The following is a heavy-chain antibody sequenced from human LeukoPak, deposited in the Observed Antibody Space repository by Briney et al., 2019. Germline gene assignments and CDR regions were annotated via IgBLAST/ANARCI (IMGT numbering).Heavy chain of an antibody. V-gene: IGHV6-1*01. CDR1: GDSVSSNSAA. J-gene: IGHJ5*02. D-gene: IGHD6-13*01. Sequence: SQTLSLTCAISGDSVSSNSAAWNWIRQSPSRGLEWLGRTYYRSKWYNDYAVSVKSRITINPDTSKNQFSLQLNSVTPEDTAVYYCARDRSGLYSSSWPNWFDPWGQGTLVTVSS. CDR3: ARDRSGLYSSSWPNWFDP. CDR2: TYYRSKWYN.